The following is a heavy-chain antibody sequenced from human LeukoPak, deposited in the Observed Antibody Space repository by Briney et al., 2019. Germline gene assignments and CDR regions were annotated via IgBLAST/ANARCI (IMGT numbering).Heavy chain of an antibody. CDR1: GGTFSSYA. Sequence: PVKVSCKASGGTFSSYAISWVRPAPGQGLEWMGRIIPILGIANYAQKFQGRVTITADKSTSTAYMELSSLRSEDTAVYYCAREVVVAATRYYFDYWGQGTLVTVSS. D-gene: IGHD2-15*01. V-gene: IGHV1-69*04. CDR3: AREVVVAATRYYFDY. J-gene: IGHJ4*02. CDR2: IIPILGIA.